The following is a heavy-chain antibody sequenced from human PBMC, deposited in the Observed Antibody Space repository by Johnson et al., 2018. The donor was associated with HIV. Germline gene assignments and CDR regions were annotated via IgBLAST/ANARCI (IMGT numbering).Heavy chain of an antibody. Sequence: VRLVKSGGGVMRPGGSLRLSCVASGFSFIDYAMIWVRQAPGKGLEWVSFISGGEGDKYYADSVKGRFTISRDKSKTPLYLQMNSLRDEDTAVYYCANSLLLDAFNIWGQGTMVTVSS. CDR1: GFSFIDYA. J-gene: IGHJ3*02. V-gene: IGHV3-23*04. CDR3: ANSLLLDAFNI. CDR2: ISGGEGDK.